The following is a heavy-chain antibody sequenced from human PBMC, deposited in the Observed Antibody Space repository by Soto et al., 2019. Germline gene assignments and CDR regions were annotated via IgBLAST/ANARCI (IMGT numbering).Heavy chain of an antibody. CDR1: GGTINSGDYF. Sequence: PSETLSLTCSVYGGTINSGDYFCSWILQPPGKGLEWIGSIFYTGRTYYRPSLKSRASISMDTSNNLFSLRLWFLTAADTAVYFCASVKATLYRHYYFDYWGQGTPVNVS. V-gene: IGHV4-30-4*02. J-gene: IGHJ4*02. D-gene: IGHD5-12*01. CDR3: ASVKATLYRHYYFDY. CDR2: IFYTGRT.